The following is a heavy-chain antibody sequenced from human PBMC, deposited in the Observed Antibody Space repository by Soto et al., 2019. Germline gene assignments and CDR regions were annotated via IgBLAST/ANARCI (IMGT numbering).Heavy chain of an antibody. CDR1: GGTFSSYA. D-gene: IGHD3-3*01. J-gene: IGHJ4*02. Sequence: SVKVSCKASGGTFSSYAISWVRQAPGQGLEWMGGIIPIFGTANYAQEFQGRVTITADESTSTAYMELSSLRSEDTAVYYCARDITIFGVVTAFDYWGQGTLVTVSS. CDR3: ARDITIFGVVTAFDY. V-gene: IGHV1-69*13. CDR2: IIPIFGTA.